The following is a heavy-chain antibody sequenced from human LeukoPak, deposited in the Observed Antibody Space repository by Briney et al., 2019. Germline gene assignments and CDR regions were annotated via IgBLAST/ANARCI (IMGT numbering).Heavy chain of an antibody. CDR2: ISYDGSNK. J-gene: IGHJ4*02. CDR3: TRRLDD. D-gene: IGHD3-16*01. CDR1: GFTSNSYA. Sequence: GSLRLSCAASGFTSNSYAMHWVRQAPVKGLEWVAVISYDGSNKYYADSVKGRFTISRDNAQNSLYLQMNGLRVEDTAVYYCTRRLDDWGQGTLVTVSS. V-gene: IGHV3-30-3*01.